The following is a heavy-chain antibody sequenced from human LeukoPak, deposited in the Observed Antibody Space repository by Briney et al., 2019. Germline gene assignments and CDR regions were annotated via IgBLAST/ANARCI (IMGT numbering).Heavy chain of an antibody. CDR1: GSTFTRYY. J-gene: IGHJ3*02. Sequence: GASVKVSCKAAGSTFTRYYMHRVRHAPGQGLEWMGWINPNSGGTNYAQKFQGRVTMTRDTSISTAYMELSRLRSDDTAVYYCARERDAFDIGGQGTRVTVSS. CDR3: ARERDAFDI. V-gene: IGHV1-2*02. CDR2: INPNSGGT.